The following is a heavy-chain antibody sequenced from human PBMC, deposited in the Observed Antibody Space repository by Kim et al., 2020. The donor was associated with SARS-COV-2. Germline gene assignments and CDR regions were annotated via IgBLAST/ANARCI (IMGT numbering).Heavy chain of an antibody. J-gene: IGHJ3*01. V-gene: IGHV7-4-1*02. D-gene: IGHD3-10*01. CDR2: INTNTGNP. CDR1: GNTFSSYA. Sequence: ASVKVSCKASGNTFSSYAMNWVRQAPGQGLEWMGWINTNTGNPTYAQGFTGRFVFSLDTSVSTTYLQITSIKSEDTAVYYCASSMVYGVISAFDLWGQGTMVTVSS. CDR3: ASSMVYGVISAFDL.